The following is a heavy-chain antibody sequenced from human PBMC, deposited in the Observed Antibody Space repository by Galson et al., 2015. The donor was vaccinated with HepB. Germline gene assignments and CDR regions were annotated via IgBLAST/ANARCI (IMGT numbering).Heavy chain of an antibody. CDR2: ISDSGDTT. Sequence: SLRLSCAASGFTFSIYAMSWVRQAPGKGLEWVSAISDSGDTTYYADSVRGRFAISRDNSKNALYLQMNSLRVEDTAVYHCAREPRQRNAIGDYWGQGSLVTVSS. D-gene: IGHD2-8*01. CDR3: AREPRQRNAIGDY. J-gene: IGHJ4*02. V-gene: IGHV3-23*01. CDR1: GFTFSIYA.